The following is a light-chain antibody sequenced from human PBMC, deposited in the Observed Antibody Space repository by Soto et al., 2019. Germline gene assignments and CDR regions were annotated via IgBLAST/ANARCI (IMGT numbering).Light chain of an antibody. CDR3: SSYARSSTWV. CDR1: SSDVGGYNY. CDR2: EVS. Sequence: QSALTQPASVSGSPGQSITISCTGTSSDVGGYNYVSWYQQHPGKAPRLMIYEVSNRPSGVSNRFSGSQSGSTASLTISGLQAEDEAHYYCSSYARSSTWVFGGGTQLTVL. V-gene: IGLV2-14*01. J-gene: IGLJ3*02.